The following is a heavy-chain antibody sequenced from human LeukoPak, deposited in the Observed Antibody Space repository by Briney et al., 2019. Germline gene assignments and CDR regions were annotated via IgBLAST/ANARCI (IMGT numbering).Heavy chain of an antibody. V-gene: IGHV3-49*04. D-gene: IGHD6-13*01. J-gene: IGHJ4*02. CDR3: TREVGYVGMSAS. Sequence: GGSLRLSCTASGFNFGDYAMSWVRQAPGKGLEWVGFIRSKASGGAIEYDPSVDGRFTISRDDSKSVAYLQMTSLKTEDTAAYFCTREVGYVGMSASWGPGTLVTVSS. CDR1: GFNFGDYA. CDR2: IRSKASGGAI.